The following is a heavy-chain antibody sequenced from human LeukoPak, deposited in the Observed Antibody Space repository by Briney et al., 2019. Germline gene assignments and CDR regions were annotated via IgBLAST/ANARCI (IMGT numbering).Heavy chain of an antibody. CDR3: ASRGYSYGKNYYYYGMDV. Sequence: GESLQISCKGSGYSFTSYWIGWVRQMPGKGLEWMGIIYPGDSDTRYSPSFQGQVTISADKSISTAYLQWSSLKASDTAMYYCASRGYSYGKNYYYYGMDVWGQGTTVTVSS. J-gene: IGHJ6*02. CDR1: GYSFTSYW. CDR2: IYPGDSDT. V-gene: IGHV5-51*01. D-gene: IGHD5-18*01.